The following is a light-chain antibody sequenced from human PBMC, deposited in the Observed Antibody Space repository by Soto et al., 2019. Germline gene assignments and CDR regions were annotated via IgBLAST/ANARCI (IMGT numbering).Light chain of an antibody. V-gene: IGKV1-6*01. CDR3: LQDYAYPRT. Sequence: AIQMTQSPSSLSASVGDRVTITCRASQGIRNDLAWYQQRPGKAPNLLIYASSNLQSGVPSRFRGSGSGTDFTLTISSLQPDDFATYYCLQDYAYPRTLGQGTKVEI. J-gene: IGKJ1*01. CDR2: ASS. CDR1: QGIRND.